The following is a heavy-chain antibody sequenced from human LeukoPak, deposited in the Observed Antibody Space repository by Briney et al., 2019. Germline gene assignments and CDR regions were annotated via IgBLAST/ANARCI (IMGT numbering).Heavy chain of an antibody. CDR1: RYTFTGYY. Sequence: ASVKVSCKAPRYTFTGYYMYWVRQAPGLGLEWMGWINPSSGGTNYAQKFQGRVTMTRDTSISTAYMELSRLRSDDTAVYYCARDLYYYGSGSHDYYYYYMDVWGKGTTVTISS. CDR3: ARDLYYYGSGSHDYYYYYMDV. J-gene: IGHJ6*03. D-gene: IGHD3-10*01. V-gene: IGHV1-2*02. CDR2: INPSSGGT.